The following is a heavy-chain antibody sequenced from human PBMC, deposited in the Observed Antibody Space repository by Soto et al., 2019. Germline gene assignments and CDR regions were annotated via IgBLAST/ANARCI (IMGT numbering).Heavy chain of an antibody. Sequence: QVQLQQWGAGLLKPSETLSLTCAVYGGSFSGYYWSWIRQPPGKGLEWIGEINHSGSTNYNPSFKSRVTISVDTSRNQFSLKLRSVTAADTAVYYCERGLYCSGGSCYYSRRVAIDYWGQGTLVTVSS. V-gene: IGHV4-34*01. CDR2: INHSGST. CDR3: ERGLYCSGGSCYYSRRVAIDY. D-gene: IGHD2-15*01. CDR1: GGSFSGYY. J-gene: IGHJ4*02.